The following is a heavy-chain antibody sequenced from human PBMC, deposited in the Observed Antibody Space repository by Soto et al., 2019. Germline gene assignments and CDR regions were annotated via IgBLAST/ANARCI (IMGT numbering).Heavy chain of an antibody. CDR3: ARGGGSDPFDY. Sequence: SETLSLTCTVSGASTTFGGYSWSWIRQTPGKGLEWIGYINHLETTFYNPSFESRLTLSIDRAKNQFSLKLHSMSAADRAVYFCARGGGSDPFDYWGQGILVTVSS. CDR2: INHLETT. J-gene: IGHJ4*02. CDR1: GASTTFGGYS. D-gene: IGHD1-26*01. V-gene: IGHV4-30-2*01.